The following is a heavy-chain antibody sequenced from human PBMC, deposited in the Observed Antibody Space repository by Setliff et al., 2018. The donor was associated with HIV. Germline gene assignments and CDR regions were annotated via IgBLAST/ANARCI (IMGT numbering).Heavy chain of an antibody. CDR1: GGSISSYY. V-gene: IGHV2-70*16. J-gene: IGHJ4*02. CDR3: ARDSGNYAFDY. D-gene: IGHD1-26*01. CDR2: IDWDGDK. Sequence: PSETLSLTCTVSGGSISSYYWSWIRQPPGKALEWLARIDWDGDKFYNASLKTRLTISKDTFKKQVILTVANVDPADTATYYCARDSGNYAFDYWGLGTLVTVSS.